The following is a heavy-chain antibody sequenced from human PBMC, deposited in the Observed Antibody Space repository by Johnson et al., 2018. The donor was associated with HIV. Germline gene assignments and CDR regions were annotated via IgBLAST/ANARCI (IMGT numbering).Heavy chain of an antibody. CDR3: ARAFPPSGYDFRGRSYAFYI. Sequence: VQLVESGGGVVQPGGSLRLSCAASGFSFSTYWMHWVRRVPGKGLVWVSRIDTDGSGTTYADSVKGRFPISRANAKNTVYLQMISLRAEDTAVYYCARAFPPSGYDFRGRSYAFYIWGQGTMVTVSS. J-gene: IGHJ3*02. CDR1: GFSFSTYW. CDR2: IDTDGSGT. D-gene: IGHD5-12*01. V-gene: IGHV3-74*03.